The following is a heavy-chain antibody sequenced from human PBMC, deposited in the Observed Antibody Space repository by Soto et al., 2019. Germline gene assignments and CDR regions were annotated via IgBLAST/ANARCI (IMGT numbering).Heavy chain of an antibody. J-gene: IGHJ6*02. Sequence: WGSLRLSCAASGFTFSSYGMHWVRQAPGKGLEWVAVISYDGSNKYYADSVKGRFTISRDNSKSTLYLQMNSLRAEDTAVYYCAKAQGSWYEVYYYYGMDVWGQGTTVTVSS. V-gene: IGHV3-30*18. CDR3: AKAQGSWYEVYYYYGMDV. CDR1: GFTFSSYG. CDR2: ISYDGSNK. D-gene: IGHD6-13*01.